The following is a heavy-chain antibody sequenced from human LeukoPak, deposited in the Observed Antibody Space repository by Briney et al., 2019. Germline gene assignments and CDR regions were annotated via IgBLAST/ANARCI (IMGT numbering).Heavy chain of an antibody. CDR1: GGSFSGYY. CDR3: ARQGGGYRDY. V-gene: IGHV4-34*01. CDR2: INHSGST. Sequence: PSETLSLTCAVYGGSFSGYYWSWIRQPPGKGLEWIGEINHSGSTNYNPSLKSRVTISVDTSKNQFSLKLSSVTAADTAVYYCARQGGGYRDYWGQGTLVTVSS. J-gene: IGHJ4*02. D-gene: IGHD5-12*01.